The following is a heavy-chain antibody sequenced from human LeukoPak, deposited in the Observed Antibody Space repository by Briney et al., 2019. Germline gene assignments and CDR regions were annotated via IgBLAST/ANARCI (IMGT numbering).Heavy chain of an antibody. Sequence: SDTLSLTCAVSGYSITSSSWWGWIRQPPGKGLEWIWYIYHSGTTYYNPSLQSRVTMSVDTSKNQFSLKLSSVTAVDTAVYYCARKENVYYYFDYWGQGTLVAVSS. V-gene: IGHV4-28*01. D-gene: IGHD3-10*01. CDR2: IYHSGTT. J-gene: IGHJ4*02. CDR3: ARKENVYYYFDY. CDR1: GYSITSSSW.